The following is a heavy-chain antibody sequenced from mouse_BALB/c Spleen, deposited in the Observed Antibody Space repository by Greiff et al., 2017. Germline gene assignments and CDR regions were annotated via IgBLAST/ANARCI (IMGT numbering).Heavy chain of an antibody. V-gene: IGHV5-6-5*01. D-gene: IGHD2-1*01. Sequence: EVQGVESGGGLVKPGGSLKLSCAASGFTFSSYAMSWVRQTPEKRLEWVASISSGGSTYYPDSVKGRFTISRDNARNILYLQMSSLRSEDTAMYYCARGHYGNQGFFDYWGQGTTLTVSS. J-gene: IGHJ2*01. CDR2: ISSGGST. CDR3: ARGHYGNQGFFDY. CDR1: GFTFSSYA.